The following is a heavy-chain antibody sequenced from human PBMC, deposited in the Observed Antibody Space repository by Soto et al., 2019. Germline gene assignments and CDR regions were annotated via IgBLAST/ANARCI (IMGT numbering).Heavy chain of an antibody. CDR1: GFTFSSYA. D-gene: IGHD3-3*01. J-gene: IGHJ6*02. Sequence: QPGGSLRLSCAASGFTFSSYAMSWVRQAPGKGLEWVAAISGSGGSTYYADSVKGRFTISRNNSKNTLYLQMSRLRAEDTAVYYCAKVGVGRFLEWLFPYYYYYGMDVWGQGTTVTVSS. CDR3: AKVGVGRFLEWLFPYYYYYGMDV. CDR2: ISGSGGST. V-gene: IGHV3-23*01.